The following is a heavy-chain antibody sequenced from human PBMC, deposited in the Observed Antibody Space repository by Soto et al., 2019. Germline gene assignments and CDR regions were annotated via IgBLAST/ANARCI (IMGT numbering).Heavy chain of an antibody. D-gene: IGHD6-13*01. CDR2: IYYSGST. CDR1: GGSISSGGYY. V-gene: IGHV4-31*03. Sequence: SETLSLTCTVSGGSISSGGYYWSWIRQHPGKGLEWIGYIYYSGSTYYNPSLKSRVTISVDTSKNQFSLKLSSVTAADTAVYYCARGQGAAAGTFFSGVDVWGQGTTVTVSS. J-gene: IGHJ6*02. CDR3: ARGQGAAAGTFFSGVDV.